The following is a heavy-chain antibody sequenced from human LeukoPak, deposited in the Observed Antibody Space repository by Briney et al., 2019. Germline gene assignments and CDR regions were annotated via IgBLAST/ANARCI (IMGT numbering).Heavy chain of an antibody. CDR1: GFTFSSYA. CDR2: ISSDGSKK. Sequence: GGSLRLSCEVSGFTFSSYAMHWVRQAPGKGLEWVAVISSDGSKKDYADSVKGRFTISRDNSKNTLYLQMYSLRAEDTAVYYCARGAHKRDDYGGFFDYWGQGTLVTVSS. J-gene: IGHJ4*02. D-gene: IGHD4-23*01. V-gene: IGHV3-30*04. CDR3: ARGAHKRDDYGGFFDY.